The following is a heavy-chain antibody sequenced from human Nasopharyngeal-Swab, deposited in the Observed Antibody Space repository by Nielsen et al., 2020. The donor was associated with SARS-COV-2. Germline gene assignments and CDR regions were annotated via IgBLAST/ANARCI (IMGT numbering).Heavy chain of an antibody. D-gene: IGHD3-10*01. CDR1: GGSFSGYY. V-gene: IGHV4-34*01. CDR2: INHSGST. Sequence: SGTLSLTCAVYGGSFSGYYWSWIRQPPGKGLEWIGEINHSGSTNYNPSLKSRVTISVDTSKNQFSLKLSSVTAADTAVYYCARGRSGYYYGSGSPPFDYWGQGTLVTVSS. J-gene: IGHJ4*02. CDR3: ARGRSGYYYGSGSPPFDY.